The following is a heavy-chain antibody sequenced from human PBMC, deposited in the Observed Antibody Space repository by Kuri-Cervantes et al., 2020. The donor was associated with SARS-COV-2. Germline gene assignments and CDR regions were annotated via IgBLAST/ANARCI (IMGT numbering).Heavy chain of an antibody. J-gene: IGHJ4*02. CDR1: GFTFSTYS. D-gene: IGHD6-25*01. Sequence: GESLKISCAASGFTFSTYSMTWVRQAPGKGLEWVSSISSSSSQRYYVDSVKGRFTISRDNAKNSLYLQMNSLRAEDTAVYYCAKDRAPRSGDYFDYWGQGTLVTVSS. CDR3: AKDRAPRSGDYFDY. V-gene: IGHV3-21*01. CDR2: ISSSSSQR.